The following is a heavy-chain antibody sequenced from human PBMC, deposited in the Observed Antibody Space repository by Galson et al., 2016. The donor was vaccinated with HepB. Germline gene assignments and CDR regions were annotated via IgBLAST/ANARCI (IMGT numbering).Heavy chain of an antibody. J-gene: IGHJ4*02. D-gene: IGHD3-16*01. V-gene: IGHV3-30*18. CDR1: GFTFSSYG. CDR3: AKAGYHGADAYYYYFDY. CDR2: TAYDGSNK. Sequence: SLRLSCAASGFTFSSYGMHWVRQAPGKGLEWVAVTAYDGSNKYYADSVKGRFTISRDNSKNTLYLQMNSLRPEDTAVYFCAKAGYHGADAYYYYFDYWGQGTLVNVSS.